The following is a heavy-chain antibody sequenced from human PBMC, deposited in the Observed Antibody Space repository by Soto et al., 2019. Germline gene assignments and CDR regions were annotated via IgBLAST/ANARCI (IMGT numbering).Heavy chain of an antibody. V-gene: IGHV3-23*01. J-gene: IGHJ4*02. CDR2: IKNDGDAT. CDR3: AAGNPPRDY. D-gene: IGHD6-13*01. CDR1: GFRFSAYA. Sequence: VLLLESGGGFVQPGGSLKLSCAASGFRFSAYAMTWVRQAPGKGLEWVSNIKNDGDATYYADSVKGRFTISRDNSMNMLFLQMNSLRAQDTAVYYGAAGNPPRDYWGQGTLVTVSP.